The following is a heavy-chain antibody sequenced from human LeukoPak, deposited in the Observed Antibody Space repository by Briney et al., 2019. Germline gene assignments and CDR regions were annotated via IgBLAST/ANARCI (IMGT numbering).Heavy chain of an antibody. D-gene: IGHD3-3*01. CDR1: GGSISSGNFY. V-gene: IGHV4-39*02. J-gene: IGHJ4*02. CDR2: IYFSENT. Sequence: SETLSLTCIVSGGSISSGNFYWGWIRQPPGEGLEWIGSIYFSENTYYNPSLKSRVTISVDTSKNHFSLTLNSVTAADTAVYYCARSSSDYDFWSRWGQGTLVTVSS. CDR3: ARSSSDYDFWSR.